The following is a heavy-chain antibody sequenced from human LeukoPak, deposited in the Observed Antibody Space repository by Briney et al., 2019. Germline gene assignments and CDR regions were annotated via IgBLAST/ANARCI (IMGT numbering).Heavy chain of an antibody. Sequence: GGSLRLSCKASGFPFSSYGMHWVRQAPGKGLEWVAVIWSDGTEKYYADAVKGRFTVSRDDSSNTLYLQMNSLRGEDTAVYYCARDAQRGFDYSNSLEYWGQGTLVTVSS. CDR1: GFPFSSYG. V-gene: IGHV3-33*01. CDR3: ARDAQRGFDYSNSLEY. CDR2: IWSDGTEK. D-gene: IGHD4-11*01. J-gene: IGHJ4*02.